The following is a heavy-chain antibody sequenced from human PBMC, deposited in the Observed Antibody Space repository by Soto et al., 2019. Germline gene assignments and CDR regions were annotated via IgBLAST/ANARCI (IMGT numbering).Heavy chain of an antibody. J-gene: IGHJ6*02. CDR2: IDPSDSYT. D-gene: IGHD3-16*01. CDR1: GYSFTSYW. CDR3: ARLTMNTFGGVKALGV. Sequence: GESLKISCKGSGYSFTSYWITWVRQMPGKGLEWMGKIDPSDSYTNYRPSFQGHVTISADKSISTAYLQWSSLKASDTAIYYCARLTMNTFGGVKALGVWGQGTTVTV. V-gene: IGHV5-10-1*01.